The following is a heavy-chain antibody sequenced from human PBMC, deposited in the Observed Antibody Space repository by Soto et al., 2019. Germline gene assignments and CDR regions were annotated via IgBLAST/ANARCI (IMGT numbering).Heavy chain of an antibody. V-gene: IGHV4-39*01. CDR2: IYYIGNT. Sequence: QLQLQESGSGLVKPSETLSLTCIVSNGSISSRSSYWGWIRQTPGKGLEWIGSIYYIGNTYYNPSLKRRVTRSQDTSKTQFALKMNSVTAADTAVYFCGGQDYGAKGYYFENCG. CDR1: NGSISSRSSY. CDR3: GGQDYGAKGYYFEN. D-gene: IGHD4-17*01. J-gene: IGHJ4*01.